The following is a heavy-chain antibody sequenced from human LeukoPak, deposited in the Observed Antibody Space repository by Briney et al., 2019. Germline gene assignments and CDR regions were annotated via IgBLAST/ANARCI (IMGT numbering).Heavy chain of an antibody. V-gene: IGHV3-74*01. Sequence: WVSRIDRDGSRINYAASVKGRFTISRDNGKNTLFLQMNSLRAEDAAVYYCVRGNDYGGPHYWGQGTLVTVSS. CDR3: VRGNDYGGPHY. J-gene: IGHJ4*02. D-gene: IGHD4-23*01. CDR2: IDRDGSRI.